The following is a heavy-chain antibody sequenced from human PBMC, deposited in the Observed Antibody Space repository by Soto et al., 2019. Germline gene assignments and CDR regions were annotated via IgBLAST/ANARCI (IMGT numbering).Heavy chain of an antibody. CDR1: GFTFSDSW. D-gene: IGHD4-4*01. J-gene: IGHJ5*02. CDR2: IKPDESEK. Sequence: EVPLVESGGGLVQPGGSLRLYCTASGFTFSDSWMTWVRQAPGKGLEWVARIKPDESEKKYADSVKGRFSISRDNAKNSMDLQMDSLRGEDTAVYYCVRGGSNYASWGQGTLVTVSS. CDR3: VRGGSNYAS. V-gene: IGHV3-7*01.